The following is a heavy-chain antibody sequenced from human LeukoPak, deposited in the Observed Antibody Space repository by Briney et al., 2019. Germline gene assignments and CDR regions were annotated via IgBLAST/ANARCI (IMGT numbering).Heavy chain of an antibody. CDR3: AREASNQLLRYYYYYYGMDV. Sequence: GGSLRLSCAASGFSFSSYWMSWVRQAPGKGLEWVANIKEDGSEKYYVNSVKGRFTISRDNAKKSLYLQMNSLRAEDTAVYYCAREASNQLLRYYYYYYGMDVWGQGTTVTVSS. CDR2: IKEDGSEK. D-gene: IGHD2-2*01. CDR1: GFSFSSYW. J-gene: IGHJ6*02. V-gene: IGHV3-7*01.